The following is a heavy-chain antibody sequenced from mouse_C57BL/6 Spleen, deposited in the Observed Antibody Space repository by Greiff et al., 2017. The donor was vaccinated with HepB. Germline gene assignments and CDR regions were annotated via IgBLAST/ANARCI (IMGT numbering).Heavy chain of an antibody. Sequence: ESGPGLVKPSQSLSLTCSVTGYSITSGYYWNWIRQFPGNKLEWMGYISYDGSNNYNPSLKNRISITRDTSKNQFFLKLNSVTTEDTATYYCAREILSYYFDYWGQGTTLTVSS. J-gene: IGHJ2*01. D-gene: IGHD1-1*02. CDR3: AREILSYYFDY. V-gene: IGHV3-6*01. CDR1: GYSITSGYY. CDR2: ISYDGSN.